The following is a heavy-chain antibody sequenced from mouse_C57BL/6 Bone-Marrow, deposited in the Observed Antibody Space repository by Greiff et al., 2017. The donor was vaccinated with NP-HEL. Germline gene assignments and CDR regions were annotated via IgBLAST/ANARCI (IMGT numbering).Heavy chain of an antibody. V-gene: IGHV6-3*01. J-gene: IGHJ2*01. Sequence: EVKLVESGGGLVQPGGSMKLSCVASGFTFSNYWMNWVRQSPEKGLEWVAQIRLKSDNYATHYAESVKGRFTISRDDSKSSVYLQMNNLRAEDTGIYYCTGSNYVGSDYWGQGTTLTVSS. CDR1: GFTFSNYW. CDR3: TGSNYVGSDY. CDR2: IRLKSDNYAT. D-gene: IGHD2-5*01.